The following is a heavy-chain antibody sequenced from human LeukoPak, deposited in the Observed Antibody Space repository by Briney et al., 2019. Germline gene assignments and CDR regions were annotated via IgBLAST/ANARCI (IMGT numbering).Heavy chain of an antibody. V-gene: IGHV3-7*01. Sequence: GGSLRLSCAASGFTFSTYWMSWVRQAPGKGLEWVATIKEDGSEKYYVDSLKGRFTISRDNTKSSLYLQMNSLRAEDTAVYYCARVEGDAFDIWGQGTMVTVSS. CDR1: GFTFSTYW. CDR3: ARVEGDAFDI. CDR2: IKEDGSEK. J-gene: IGHJ3*02.